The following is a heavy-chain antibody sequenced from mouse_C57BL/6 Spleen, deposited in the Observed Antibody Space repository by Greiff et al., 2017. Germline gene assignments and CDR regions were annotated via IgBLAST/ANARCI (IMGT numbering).Heavy chain of an antibody. CDR3: ARNLLGQNYFDY. CDR1: GFSLTSYG. CDR2: IWSGGST. V-gene: IGHV2-2*01. Sequence: VMLVESGPGLVQPSQSLSITCTASGFSLTSYGVHWVRQSPGKGLEWLGVIWSGGSTDYKAAFISRMSISKDNSKSQVFFKMNSLQADDTAIYYCARNLLGQNYFDYWGQGTTLTVSS. J-gene: IGHJ2*01. D-gene: IGHD3-3*01.